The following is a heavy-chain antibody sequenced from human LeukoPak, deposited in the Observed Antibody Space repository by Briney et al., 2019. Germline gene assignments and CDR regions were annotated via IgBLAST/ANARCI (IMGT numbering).Heavy chain of an antibody. CDR1: GFSFSTYA. V-gene: IGHV3-64*01. CDR3: ARGRKSGTYKYYFDY. Sequence: PGGSLRLSCAGSGFSFSTYALHWVRLAPGKGLEYVSGISSNGGYIYYSNSVKGRFTISRDNSKNTVYLQMGSLRAEDMAVYYCARGRKSGTYKYYFDYWGQGTLVTVSS. CDR2: ISSNGGYI. J-gene: IGHJ4*02. D-gene: IGHD1-26*01.